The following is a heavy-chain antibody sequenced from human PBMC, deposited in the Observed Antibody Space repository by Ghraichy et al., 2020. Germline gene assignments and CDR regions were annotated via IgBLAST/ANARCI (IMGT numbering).Heavy chain of an antibody. CDR3: ARGGLRWPFEY. CDR1: GFDFNDDY. CDR2: ISGSGGTI. J-gene: IGHJ4*02. D-gene: IGHD4-23*01. Sequence: GGSLRLSCATSGFDFNDDYLSWIRQAPGKGLGWISYISGSGGTISYTDSLKGRFTISRDNAKKSLYLQMNSLRADDTAVYYCARGGLRWPFEYWGQGTLVTVSS. V-gene: IGHV3-11*01.